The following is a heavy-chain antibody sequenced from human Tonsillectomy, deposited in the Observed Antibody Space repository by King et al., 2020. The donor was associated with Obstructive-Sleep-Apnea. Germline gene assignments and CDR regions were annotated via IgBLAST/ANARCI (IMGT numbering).Heavy chain of an antibody. CDR3: VGDSSPFDI. Sequence: QLVQSGAEVKKPGASVKVSCKASGYTFTSNGISWVRHAPGQGLEWMGWISAYNGNTNYAQKLQERVTMTTDTSTSKAYMELRSLRSDDTAVYYCVGDSSPFDIWGRGTLVTVSS. D-gene: IGHD2-2*01. J-gene: IGHJ2*01. V-gene: IGHV1-18*01. CDR1: GYTFTSNG. CDR2: ISAYNGNT.